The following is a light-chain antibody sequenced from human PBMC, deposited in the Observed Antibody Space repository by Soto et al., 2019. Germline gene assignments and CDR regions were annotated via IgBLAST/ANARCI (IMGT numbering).Light chain of an antibody. CDR2: EVS. V-gene: IGLV2-23*02. CDR1: SSDVGTYNL. CDR3: CSYAGNSTVL. Sequence: QSALTQPASVSGSPGQSITICCTGTSSDVGTYNLVSWYQQHPGNAPKFMIYEVSKRPSGVSNRFSGSKSGNTASLTISGLQAEDEADYYCCSYAGNSTVLFGGGTKLTVL. J-gene: IGLJ2*01.